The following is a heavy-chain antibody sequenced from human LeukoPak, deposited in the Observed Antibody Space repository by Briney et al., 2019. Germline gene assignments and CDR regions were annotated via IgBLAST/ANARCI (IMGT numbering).Heavy chain of an antibody. J-gene: IGHJ4*02. V-gene: IGHV3-7*01. Sequence: GGTLRLSCAASGFIFSSHGMNWVRQAPGKGLEWVANIKQDGSEKYYVDSVKGRFTISRDNAKNSLYLQMNSLRAEDTAVYYCARGPSGYHNTGGQGTLVTVSS. D-gene: IGHD5-12*01. CDR2: IKQDGSEK. CDR3: ARGPSGYHNT. CDR1: GFIFSSHG.